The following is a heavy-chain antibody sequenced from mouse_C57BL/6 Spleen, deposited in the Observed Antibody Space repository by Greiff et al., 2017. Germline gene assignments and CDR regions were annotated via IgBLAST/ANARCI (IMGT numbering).Heavy chain of an antibody. Sequence: QVQLQQSGAELARPGASVKLSCKASGYTFTSYGISWVKQRTGQGLEWIGEIYPRSGNTSYNEKFKGKATLTADKSSSTAYMELRSLPSEDSAVYVCARWGTTVVAKGFDYWGQGTTLTVSS. CDR1: GYTFTSYG. J-gene: IGHJ2*01. D-gene: IGHD1-1*01. CDR3: ARWGTTVVAKGFDY. CDR2: IYPRSGNT. V-gene: IGHV1-81*01.